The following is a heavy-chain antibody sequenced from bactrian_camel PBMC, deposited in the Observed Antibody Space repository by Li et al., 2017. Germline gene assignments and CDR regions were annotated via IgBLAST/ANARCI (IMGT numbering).Heavy chain of an antibody. Sequence: HVQLVESGGGAVQAGGSLRLSCVSYGYTWCDYDMSWYRQFPGKEREFVAAIDSAGTISYADSVKGRFTISKDYTKNTLSLRMNSLKVEDTAMYYCAGEVVPGTRCGGIGDFGYWGQGTQVTVS. CDR1: GYTWCDYD. CDR2: IDSAGTI. V-gene: IGHV3S55*01. D-gene: IGHD6*01. CDR3: AGEVVPGTRCGGIGDFGY. J-gene: IGHJ6*01.